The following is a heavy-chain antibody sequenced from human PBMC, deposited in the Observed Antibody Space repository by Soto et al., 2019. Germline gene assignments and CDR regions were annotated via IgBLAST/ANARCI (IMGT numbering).Heavy chain of an antibody. Sequence: EVQLVESGGGLVKPGGSLRLSCAASEFTFSYYSINWVRQAPGKGLEWVSSISSSSSHIYYAESVKGRFTISRDNAKTSLYLQMNSLRAEDTAVYYCARDTPVAGTRWFDLWGQGTLVTVSS. CDR1: EFTFSYYS. D-gene: IGHD6-19*01. J-gene: IGHJ5*02. CDR2: ISSSSSHI. CDR3: ARDTPVAGTRWFDL. V-gene: IGHV3-21*02.